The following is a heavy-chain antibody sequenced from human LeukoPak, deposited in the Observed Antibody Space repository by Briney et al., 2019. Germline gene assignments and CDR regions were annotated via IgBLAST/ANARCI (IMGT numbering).Heavy chain of an antibody. D-gene: IGHD3-10*01. CDR2: ISSSSSYI. V-gene: IGHV3-21*01. CDR3: ARFRGVTPGPFDY. CDR1: GFTFSSYS. Sequence: GGSLRLSCAASGFTFSSYSMNWVRQAPGKGLEWVSSISSSSSYIYYADSVKGRFTISRDNAKNSLYLQMNSLRAEDTAVYYCARFRGVTPGPFDYWGQGTLVTVSS. J-gene: IGHJ4*02.